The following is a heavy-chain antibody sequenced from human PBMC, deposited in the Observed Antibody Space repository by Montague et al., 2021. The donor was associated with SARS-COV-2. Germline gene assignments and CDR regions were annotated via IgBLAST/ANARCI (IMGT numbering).Heavy chain of an antibody. CDR2: IWYDGSNK. D-gene: IGHD3-10*01. V-gene: IGHV3-33*01. CDR1: GFTFRSYG. J-gene: IGHJ4*02. Sequence: SLRLSCPASGFTFRSYGMHWVRQAPGKGLEWVAVIWYDGSNKYYADSVKGRFTISRDNSKNTLYLQMNILRAEDTAVYYCARDSRGDSEHFDYWGQGTLVTVSS. CDR3: ARDSRGDSEHFDY.